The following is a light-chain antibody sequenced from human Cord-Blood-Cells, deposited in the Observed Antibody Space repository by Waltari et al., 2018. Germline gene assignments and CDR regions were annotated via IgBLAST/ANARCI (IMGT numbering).Light chain of an antibody. CDR2: EVS. CDR3: SSYAGSNNYV. J-gene: IGLJ1*01. Sequence: QSALTQPPSASGSPGQSVTIPCTATTSDVGGYTYVSWYQQHPGKAPKLMIYEVSKRPSGVPDRFSGSKSGNTASLTVSGLQAEDEADYYCSSYAGSNNYVFGTGTKVTVL. CDR1: TSDVGGYTY. V-gene: IGLV2-8*01.